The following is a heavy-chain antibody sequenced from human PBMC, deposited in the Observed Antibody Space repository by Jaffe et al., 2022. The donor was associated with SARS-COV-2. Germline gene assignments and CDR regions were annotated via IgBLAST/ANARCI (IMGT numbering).Heavy chain of an antibody. D-gene: IGHD3-3*01. CDR3: ARDGNTRNPYYDFWSGYLGYYGMDV. V-gene: IGHV3-48*02. CDR1: GFTFSSYS. CDR2: ISSSSSTI. Sequence: EVQLVESGGGLVQPGGSLRLSCAASGFTFSSYSMNWVRQAPGKGLEWVSYISSSSSTIYYADSVKGRFTISRDNAKNSLYLQMNSLRDEDTAVYYCARDGNTRNPYYDFWSGYLGYYGMDVWGQGTTVTVSS. J-gene: IGHJ6*02.